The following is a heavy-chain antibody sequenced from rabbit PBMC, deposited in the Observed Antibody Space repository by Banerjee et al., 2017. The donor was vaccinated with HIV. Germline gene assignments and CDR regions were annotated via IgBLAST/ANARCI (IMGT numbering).Heavy chain of an antibody. CDR3: ARGQSSANYGSSL. CDR2: FWTGDGST. V-gene: IGHV1S40*01. CDR1: GFSFSSSYY. J-gene: IGHJ4*01. Sequence: QSLEESGGDLVQPEGSLTLTCTASGFSFSSSYYMCWVRQAPGKGLEWIGCFWTGDGSTYYASWAKGRFTISKASSTTVTLQMTSLTAADTATYFCARGQSSANYGSSLWGPGTLVTVS. D-gene: IGHD1-1*01.